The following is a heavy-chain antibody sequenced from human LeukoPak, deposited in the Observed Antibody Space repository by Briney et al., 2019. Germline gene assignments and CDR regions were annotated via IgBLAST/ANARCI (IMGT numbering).Heavy chain of an antibody. Sequence: PSGTLSLTCAVEGGSFSGSYWTWIGQTPAKSWEWIGEFNETGKTKYQPSHADYNPSLKARVTISVDSSDTQLSLKVNSVTDAQAGIYYGARVRHDPLECGYYMDVWGTGTPVAVSS. CDR1: GGSFSGSY. J-gene: IGHJ6*03. D-gene: IGHD3-3*01. V-gene: IGHV4-34*01. CDR2: FNETGKT. CDR3: ARVRHDPLECGYYMDV.